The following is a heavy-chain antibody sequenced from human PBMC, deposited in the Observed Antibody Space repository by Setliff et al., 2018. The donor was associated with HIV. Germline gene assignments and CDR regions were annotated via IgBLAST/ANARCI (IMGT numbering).Heavy chain of an antibody. CDR3: ARVPYRSAWFSGGHDAFDV. CDR1: GYTFTSYG. V-gene: IGHV1-18*01. D-gene: IGHD6-19*01. J-gene: IGHJ3*01. CDR2: ISGYNGNT. Sequence: ASVKVSCKASGYTFTSYGISWVRQAPGQGLEWMGWISGYNGNTKYVQKYQGRVTMTTDTSTSKVYMELRTLRSDDTAVYYCARVPYRSAWFSGGHDAFDVRGQGTMVTVSS.